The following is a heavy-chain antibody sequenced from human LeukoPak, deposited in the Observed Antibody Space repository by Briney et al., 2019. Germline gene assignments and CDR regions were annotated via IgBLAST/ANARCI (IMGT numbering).Heavy chain of an antibody. CDR3: ARAWAHAGVIGGRSRCDY. Sequence: GGSLRLSCAASGFTFSSYWMHWVRQAPGKGLVWVSRINSDGSSTSYADSVKGRFTISRDNAKNTLYLQMNSLRAEDTAVYYCARAWAHAGVIGGRSRCDYWGQGTLVTVSS. CDR2: INSDGSST. D-gene: IGHD2-21*01. J-gene: IGHJ4*02. CDR1: GFTFSSYW. V-gene: IGHV3-74*01.